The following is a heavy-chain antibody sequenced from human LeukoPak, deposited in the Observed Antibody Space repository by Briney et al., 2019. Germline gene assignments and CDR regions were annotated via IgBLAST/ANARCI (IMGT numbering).Heavy chain of an antibody. CDR1: GFTFTTYG. D-gene: IGHD1-14*01. V-gene: IGHV3-23*01. CDR2: ISGSGSHT. Sequence: GGSLRLSCAASGFTFTTYGMIWVRQAPGKGLEWVSGISGSGSHTYYADSVKGRLTTSRDSSKKTLYLQMNSLRAEDTAVYYCAKNGEPYYYMDVWGKGTTVTVSS. J-gene: IGHJ6*03. CDR3: AKNGEPYYYMDV.